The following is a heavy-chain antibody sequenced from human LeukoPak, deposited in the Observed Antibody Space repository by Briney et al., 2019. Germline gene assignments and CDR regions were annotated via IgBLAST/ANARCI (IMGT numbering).Heavy chain of an antibody. D-gene: IGHD2-2*02. CDR1: GGSISSGGYS. CDR2: IYHSGST. J-gene: IGHJ5*02. V-gene: IGHV4-30-2*01. CDR3: ARTSPAAIWHGGLGGWFDP. Sequence: PSETLSLTCAVSGGSISSGGYSWSWIRQPPGKGLEWIGYIYHSGSTYYNPSLKSRVTISVDRSKNQFSLKLSSVTAADTAVYYCARTSPAAIWHGGLGGWFDPWGQGTLVTVSS.